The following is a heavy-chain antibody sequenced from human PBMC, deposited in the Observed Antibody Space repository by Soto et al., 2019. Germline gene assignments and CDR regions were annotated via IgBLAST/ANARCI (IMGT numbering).Heavy chain of an antibody. CDR3: LSGYYFQGDGMDV. CDR1: GYSFTSYW. V-gene: IGHV5-51*01. Sequence: GESLKISCKGSGYSFTSYWIGWVRQMPGKGLEWMGIIYPGDSDTRYSPSFQGQVTISADKSISTAYLQWSSLKASDTAMYYCLSGYYFQGDGMDVWGQGTTVTVSS. D-gene: IGHD3-22*01. CDR2: IYPGDSDT. J-gene: IGHJ6*02.